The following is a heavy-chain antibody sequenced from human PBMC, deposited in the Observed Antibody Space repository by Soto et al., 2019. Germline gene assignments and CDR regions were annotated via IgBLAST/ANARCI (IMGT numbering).Heavy chain of an antibody. CDR3: ARAVEVVNSPSYCVFGIDF. J-gene: IGHJ6*02. D-gene: IGHD2-15*01. CDR2: IIPIFGTA. Sequence: ASVKVSWKASGCTFSSDAISWVRQAPGQGLEWMGGIIPIFGTANYAQKFQGRVTITADESTSTAYMELSSLRSEDAAVDYCARAVEVVNSPSYCVFGIDFWGQGTTVTVSS. CDR1: GCTFSSDA. V-gene: IGHV1-69*13.